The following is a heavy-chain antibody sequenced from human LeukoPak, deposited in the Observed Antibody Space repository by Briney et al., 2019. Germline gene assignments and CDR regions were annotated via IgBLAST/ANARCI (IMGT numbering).Heavy chain of an antibody. Sequence: TSETLSLTCAVYGGSFSGYYWSWIRQPPGKGLEWIGEINHSGSTNYNPSLKSRVTISVDTSKNQFSLKLSSVTAADTAVYYCARGGHLSRYYYYYYMDVWGKGTTVTVSS. D-gene: IGHD6-25*01. V-gene: IGHV4-34*01. CDR3: ARGGHLSRYYYYYYMDV. J-gene: IGHJ6*03. CDR2: INHSGST. CDR1: GGSFSGYY.